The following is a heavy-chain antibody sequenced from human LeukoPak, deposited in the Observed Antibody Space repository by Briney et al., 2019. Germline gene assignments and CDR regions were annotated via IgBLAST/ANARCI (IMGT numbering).Heavy chain of an antibody. Sequence: PGGSLRLSCAASGFTFSSYSMNWVRQAPGKGLEWVSSISSSSSYIYYADSVKGRFTISRDNAKNSLYLQMNSLRAEDTAVYYCAKAALRFKNAFDIWGQGTMVTVSS. D-gene: IGHD3-3*01. CDR2: ISSSSSYI. CDR1: GFTFSSYS. J-gene: IGHJ3*02. CDR3: AKAALRFKNAFDI. V-gene: IGHV3-21*04.